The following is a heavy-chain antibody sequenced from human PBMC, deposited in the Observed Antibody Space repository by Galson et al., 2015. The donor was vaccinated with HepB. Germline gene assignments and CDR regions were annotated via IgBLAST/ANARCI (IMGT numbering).Heavy chain of an antibody. V-gene: IGHV3-72*01. CDR1: GFTFSDYQ. D-gene: IGHD6-25*01. J-gene: IGHJ4*02. CDR2: SRDKIESYST. CDR3: GIIRGSSDY. Sequence: LRLSCATSGFTFSDYQMDWVRQAPGKGLDWVGRSRDKIESYSTVYAASVRGRFTISRDDSTNSLNLQMNGLRTEDTAVYYCGIIRGSSDYWGQGTLVTVSS.